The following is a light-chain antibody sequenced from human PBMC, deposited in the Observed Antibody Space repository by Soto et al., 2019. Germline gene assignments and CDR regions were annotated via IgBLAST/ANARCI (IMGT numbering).Light chain of an antibody. CDR3: QSYDTRLSGPVV. Sequence: QSALTQPPSVSGAPGQRVTISCTGSSSNIGAGYGVHWYQRLPGAAPKLLIYGNKNRPSGVPDRFSGSKSGTSASLVITDLQTEDEADYYCQSYDTRLSGPVVFGGGTKLTVL. CDR2: GNK. J-gene: IGLJ2*01. CDR1: SSNIGAGYG. V-gene: IGLV1-40*01.